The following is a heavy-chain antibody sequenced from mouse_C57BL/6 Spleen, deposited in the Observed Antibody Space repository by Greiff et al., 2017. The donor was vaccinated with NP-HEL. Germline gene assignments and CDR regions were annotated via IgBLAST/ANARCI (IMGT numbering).Heavy chain of an antibody. Sequence: EVKLMESGGGLVKPGGSLKLSCAASGFTFSSYAMSWVRQTPEKRLEWVATISDGGSYTYYPDNVKGRFTISRDNAKNNLYLQMSHLKSEDTAMYYCAREDSHYAMDYWGQGTSVTVSS. CDR3: AREDSHYAMDY. V-gene: IGHV5-4*01. J-gene: IGHJ4*01. CDR1: GFTFSSYA. CDR2: ISDGGSYT.